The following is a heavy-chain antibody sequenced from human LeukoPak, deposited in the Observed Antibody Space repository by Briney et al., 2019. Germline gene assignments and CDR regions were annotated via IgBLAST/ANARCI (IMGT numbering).Heavy chain of an antibody. CDR2: INPNSGGT. J-gene: IGHJ4*02. CDR3: ARALFGSRAYCGGDCYSIPGY. Sequence: GASVKVSCKASGYTFTGYYMHWVRQAPGQGLEWMGWINPNSGGTNYAQKFQGRVTVTRDTSISTAYMELSRLRSDDTAVYYCARALFGSRAYCGGDCYSIPGYWGQGTLVTVSS. CDR1: GYTFTGYY. D-gene: IGHD2-21*02. V-gene: IGHV1-2*02.